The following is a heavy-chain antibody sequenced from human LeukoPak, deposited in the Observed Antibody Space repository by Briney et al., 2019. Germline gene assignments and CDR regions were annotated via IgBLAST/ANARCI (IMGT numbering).Heavy chain of an antibody. CDR2: IKQDGSAK. Sequence: GGSLRLSCAASGFTFSSYWMSWVRQAPGKGLEWVANIKQDGSAKYYVDSVKGRFTISRDNAKNSLYLQMSSLRAEDTAVYYCARDSYSSTWSGLFDYWGQGTLVTVSS. J-gene: IGHJ4*02. CDR3: ARDSYSSTWSGLFDY. V-gene: IGHV3-7*01. CDR1: GFTFSSYW. D-gene: IGHD6-13*01.